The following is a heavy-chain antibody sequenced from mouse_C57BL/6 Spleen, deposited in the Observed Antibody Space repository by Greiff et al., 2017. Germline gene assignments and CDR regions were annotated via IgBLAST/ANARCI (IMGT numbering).Heavy chain of an antibody. CDR2: ISSGSSTI. CDR1: GFTFSDYG. V-gene: IGHV5-17*01. CDR3: ASYYGSSYYAMDY. D-gene: IGHD1-1*01. Sequence: DVMLVESGGGLVKPGGSLKLSCAASGFTFSDYGMHWVRQAPEKGLEWVAYISSGSSTIYYADTVKGRFTISRDNAKNTLFLQMTSLRSEDTAMYYCASYYGSSYYAMDYWGQGTSVTVSS. J-gene: IGHJ4*01.